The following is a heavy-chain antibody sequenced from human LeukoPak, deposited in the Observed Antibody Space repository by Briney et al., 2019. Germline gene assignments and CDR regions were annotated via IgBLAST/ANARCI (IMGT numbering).Heavy chain of an antibody. CDR1: GFTFSSYS. CDR3: ARESSRIAATDKIDF. V-gene: IGHV3-21*01. J-gene: IGHJ4*02. CDR2: FTSRSGSI. Sequence: GGSLRLSCVAPGFTFSSYSMNWVRQAPGKGLEWVSSFTSRSGSIYYADSVKGRFTISRDNAKNSLFLQMNSLRVEDTAVYYCARESSRIAATDKIDFWGQGTLVTVSS. D-gene: IGHD6-13*01.